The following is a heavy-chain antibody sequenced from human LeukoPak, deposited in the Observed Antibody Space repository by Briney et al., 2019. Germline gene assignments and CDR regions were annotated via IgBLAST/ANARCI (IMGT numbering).Heavy chain of an antibody. CDR3: ARDRTTGTPHDAFGI. V-gene: IGHV1-18*01. Sequence: ASVKVSCKASGYTFTSYGISWVRQAPGQGLEWMGWISAYNGNTNYAQKLQGRVTMTTDTSTSTAYMELRSLRSDDTAVYYCARDRTTGTPHDAFGIWGQGTMVTVSS. CDR2: ISAYNGNT. D-gene: IGHD1-1*01. J-gene: IGHJ3*02. CDR1: GYTFTSYG.